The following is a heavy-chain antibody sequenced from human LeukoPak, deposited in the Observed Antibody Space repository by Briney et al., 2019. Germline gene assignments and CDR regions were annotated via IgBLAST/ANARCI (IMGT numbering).Heavy chain of an antibody. Sequence: GGSLRLSRAASGFTFSRYWMTWVRQAPGKGLEWVANIKEDGSENYYVDSVKGRFTISRDNAKNSLYLQMNSLRAEDTAVYYCARDPHRGGDYDYWGQGTLVTVSS. J-gene: IGHJ4*02. CDR3: ARDPHRGGDYDY. D-gene: IGHD4-17*01. CDR1: GFTFSRYW. CDR2: IKEDGSEN. V-gene: IGHV3-7*05.